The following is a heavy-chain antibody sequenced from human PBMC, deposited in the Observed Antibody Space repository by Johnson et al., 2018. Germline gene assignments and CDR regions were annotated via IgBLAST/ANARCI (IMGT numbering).Heavy chain of an antibody. CDR3: TKDGGYVAGTSSSPHLQP. Sequence: EVQLVESGGGSVQPGRSLRLSCAASGFTFEDYAMHWVRQAPGKGLEWVSGISWNSGSIGYADSVKGRFTISRDNAKNSLYLQMNSLTVEDKALYYCTKDGGYVAGTSSSPHLQPWGQGTLVTVSS. V-gene: IGHV3-9*01. D-gene: IGHD6-19*01. CDR2: ISWNSGSI. J-gene: IGHJ1*01. CDR1: GFTFEDYA.